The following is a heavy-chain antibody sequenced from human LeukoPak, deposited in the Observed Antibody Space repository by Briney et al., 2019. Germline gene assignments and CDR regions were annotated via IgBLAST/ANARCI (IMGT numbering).Heavy chain of an antibody. CDR1: GYTFTIYG. CDR3: ARGHGDYVLDAFDI. CDR2: IIAYNGNT. V-gene: IGHV1-18*01. D-gene: IGHD4-17*01. J-gene: IGHJ3*02. Sequence: ASVKVSCKASGYTFTIYGISWVRQAPGQGLEWMGWIIAYNGNTNYAQKLQGRVTMTTDTSTSTAYMELRSLRSDDTAVYYCARGHGDYVLDAFDIWGQGTMVTVSS.